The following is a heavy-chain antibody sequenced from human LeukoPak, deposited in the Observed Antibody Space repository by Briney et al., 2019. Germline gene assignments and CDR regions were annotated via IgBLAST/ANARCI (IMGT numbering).Heavy chain of an antibody. CDR3: ARDRQSDSNFDY. CDR2: INHSGST. J-gene: IGHJ4*02. CDR1: GGSFSGYY. Sequence: SETLSLTCAVYGGSFSGYYWSWIRQPPGKGLEWIGEINHSGSTNYNPSLKSRVTISVDTSKNQFSLKLSSVTAADTAVYYCARDRQSDSNFDYWGQGTLVTVSS. V-gene: IGHV4-34*01.